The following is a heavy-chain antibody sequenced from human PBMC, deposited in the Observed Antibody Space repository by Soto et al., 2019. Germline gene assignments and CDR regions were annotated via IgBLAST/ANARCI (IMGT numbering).Heavy chain of an antibody. V-gene: IGHV1-69*02. CDR1: GGTSSSYT. J-gene: IGHJ4*02. D-gene: IGHD2-21*02. CDR3: ARGPAVATYIFDS. Sequence: QVQLVQSGAEVKKPGSSVKVSCKASGGTSSSYTISWVRQAPGQGLEWMGRIIPMFGIAKYPQKFQGRVTITADSSPNTAYMDLSNMRSEDTAVYYCARGPAVATYIFDSWGQGTLLTVS. CDR2: IIPMFGIA.